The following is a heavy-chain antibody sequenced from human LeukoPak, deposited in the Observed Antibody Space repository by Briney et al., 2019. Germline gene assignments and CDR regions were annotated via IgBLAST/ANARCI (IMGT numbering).Heavy chain of an antibody. V-gene: IGHV1-18*01. CDR2: ISAYNGNT. J-gene: IGHJ4*02. D-gene: IGHD2-2*01. CDR1: GYTFTSYG. CDR3: ARELGYCSSTSCNYFDY. Sequence: ASLKFSCKASGYTFTSYGISWVGQAPGQGLEWLGWISAYNGNTNYAQKLQGRVTMTTDTSTSTAYMELRSLRSDDTAVYYCARELGYCSSTSCNYFDYWGQGTLVTVSS.